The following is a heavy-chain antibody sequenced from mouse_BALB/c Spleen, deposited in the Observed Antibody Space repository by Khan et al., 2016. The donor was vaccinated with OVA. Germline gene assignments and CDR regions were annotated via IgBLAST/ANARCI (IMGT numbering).Heavy chain of an antibody. Sequence: QVQLKQSGAELARPGASVKMSCKASGYTFTSNTMHSVKQRPGQGLEWIGYINPRSGYTIYNQKFKDKATLTADISSSTAYMQLRSLTSDDSAVYYCARRTTGYAMDYWGQGTSVTVSS. J-gene: IGHJ4*01. D-gene: IGHD2-14*01. CDR2: INPRSGYT. CDR3: ARRTTGYAMDY. V-gene: IGHV1-4*01. CDR1: GYTFTSNT.